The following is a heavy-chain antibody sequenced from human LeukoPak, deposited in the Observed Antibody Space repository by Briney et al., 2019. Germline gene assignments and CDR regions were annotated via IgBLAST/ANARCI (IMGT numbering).Heavy chain of an antibody. CDR3: ARNFYFDSSGYYHY. V-gene: IGHV1-2*02. CDR1: GYTFTAYY. CDR2: INPNSGGT. Sequence: GASVKVSCKAPGYTFTAYYMHWVRQAPGQGLEWMRWINPNSGGTNYAQKFQGRVTMTRDTSISTAYMELSRLRSDDTAVYYCARNFYFDSSGYYHYWGQGTLVTVSS. D-gene: IGHD3-22*01. J-gene: IGHJ4*02.